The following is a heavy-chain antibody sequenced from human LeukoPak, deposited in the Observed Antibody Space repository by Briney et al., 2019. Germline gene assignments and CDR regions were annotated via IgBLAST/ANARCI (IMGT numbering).Heavy chain of an antibody. Sequence: GGSLRLSCAASGFTFSTYSMNWVRQAPGKGLEWVSSITSSSTYIYYADSVKGRFTISRDNAENSLFLQMNSLRVEDTAVYYCARDPPGDYGMDVWGQGTPVTVSS. V-gene: IGHV3-21*01. CDR3: ARDPPGDYGMDV. D-gene: IGHD2-21*01. CDR2: ITSSSTYI. J-gene: IGHJ6*02. CDR1: GFTFSTYS.